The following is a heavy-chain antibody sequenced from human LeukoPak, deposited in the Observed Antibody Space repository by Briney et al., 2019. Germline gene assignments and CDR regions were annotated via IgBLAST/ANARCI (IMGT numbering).Heavy chain of an antibody. D-gene: IGHD4-17*01. CDR3: ARGRDYATVANWFDP. CDR2: IYYSGST. CDR1: GFTFSSYS. J-gene: IGHJ5*02. V-gene: IGHV4-38-2*01. Sequence: PGGSLRLSCAASGFTFSSYSMNWVRQAPGKGLEWVGSIYYSGSTYYNPSLKSRVTISLDTSKNQFSLKLSSVTAPDTAVYYCARGRDYATVANWFDPWGQGTLVTVSS.